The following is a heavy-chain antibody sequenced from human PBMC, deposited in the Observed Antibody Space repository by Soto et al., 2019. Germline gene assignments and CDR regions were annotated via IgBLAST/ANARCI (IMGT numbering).Heavy chain of an antibody. D-gene: IGHD2-21*02. CDR2: LYGSGGGV. Sequence: GGSLRLSCAASGFTFSDYAIIWIRQVPGKGLQWVSGLYGSGGGVHYADSVKGRFTISGDNTKNSLSLQMNNLRAEDTAVYYCAREETAWPLAYGLDVWGQGTTVTSP. CDR1: GFTFSDYA. J-gene: IGHJ6*02. V-gene: IGHV3-23*01. CDR3: AREETAWPLAYGLDV.